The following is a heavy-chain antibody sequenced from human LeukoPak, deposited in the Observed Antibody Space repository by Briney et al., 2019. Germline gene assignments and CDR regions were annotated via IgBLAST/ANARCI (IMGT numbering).Heavy chain of an antibody. CDR2: IDPSDSYT. CDR1: GYSFTTYW. V-gene: IGHV5-10-1*01. D-gene: IGHD3-10*01. Sequence: GESLRISCKGSGYSFTTYWISWVRQMPGKGLEWMGRIDPSDSYTNYSPSFQGHVTISADTSISTAYLKWSSLKASDSAMYYCATNTMFRGIHAFDIWGQGTMVTVSS. CDR3: ATNTMFRGIHAFDI. J-gene: IGHJ3*02.